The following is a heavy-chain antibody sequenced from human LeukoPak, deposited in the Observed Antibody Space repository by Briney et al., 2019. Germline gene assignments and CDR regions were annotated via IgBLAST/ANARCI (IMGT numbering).Heavy chain of an antibody. Sequence: SETLSLTCTVSGGSISSYYWSWIRQPPGKGLEWIGYIYYSGSTYYNPSLKSRVTISVDTSKNQFSLKLSSVTAADTAVYYCARDRVATTHYYYYGMDVWGQGTTVTVSS. CDR1: GGSISSYY. J-gene: IGHJ6*02. CDR2: IYYSGST. V-gene: IGHV4-59*12. CDR3: ARDRVATTHYYYYGMDV. D-gene: IGHD5-24*01.